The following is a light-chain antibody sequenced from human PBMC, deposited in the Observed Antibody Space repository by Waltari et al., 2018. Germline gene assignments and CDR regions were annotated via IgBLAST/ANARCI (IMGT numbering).Light chain of an antibody. CDR2: GTS. CDR3: QQVHTYPIT. V-gene: IGKV1-9*01. CDR1: QDIRSY. J-gene: IGKJ4*01. Sequence: IQLTQSPSSLSGSVGDRVILTCRASQDIRSYLVWYQQKPGEAPNLLIHGTSTLQNGVPSRFSGSGSGTDYILTISSLQPEDSGTYYCQQVHTYPITFGGGTKVEIK.